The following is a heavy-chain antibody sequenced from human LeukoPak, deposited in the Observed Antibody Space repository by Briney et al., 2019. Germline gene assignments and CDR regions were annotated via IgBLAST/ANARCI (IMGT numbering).Heavy chain of an antibody. Sequence: SETLSLTCAVSGDSISSHYWNWIRQPPGKGLEWIGYIYYSGSTDYNPSVKSRVAISVDRSKNQFSLSLSSVTAADTAVYYCARDPERGDGCGFDIWGQGTTVTVSS. CDR3: ARDPERGDGCGFDI. CDR2: IYYSGST. J-gene: IGHJ3*02. CDR1: GDSISSHY. V-gene: IGHV4-59*11. D-gene: IGHD2-21*01.